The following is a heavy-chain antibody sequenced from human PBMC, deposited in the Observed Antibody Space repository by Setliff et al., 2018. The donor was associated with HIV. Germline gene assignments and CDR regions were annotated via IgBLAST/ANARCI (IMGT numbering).Heavy chain of an antibody. J-gene: IGHJ4*02. D-gene: IGHD2-8*02. V-gene: IGHV3-23*01. Sequence: RGVLKISCAASGFTFSSYSMNWVRQAPGKGLEWVSAISSGGEIMFYADSVKGRFTISRDNSKNTLYLQMISLRADDTAVYYCAKSLLVAGNDYWGQGTLVTVSS. CDR1: GFTFSSYS. CDR2: ISSGGEIM. CDR3: AKSLLVAGNDY.